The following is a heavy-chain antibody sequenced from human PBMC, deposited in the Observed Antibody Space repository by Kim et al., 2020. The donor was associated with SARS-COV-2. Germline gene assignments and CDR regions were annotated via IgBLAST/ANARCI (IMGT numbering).Heavy chain of an antibody. CDR2: ISWNSGSI. D-gene: IGHD6-13*01. V-gene: IGHV3-9*01. CDR1: GFTFDDYA. CDR3: AKDIGSGSGSSVVGYYYYGMDV. Sequence: GGSLILSCAASGFTFDDYAIHWVRQAPGKGLEWVSGISWNSGSIGYADSVKGRFTISRDNAKNSLYLQMNSLRAEDTALYYCAKDIGSGSGSSVVGYYYYGMDVWGQGTTVTVSS. J-gene: IGHJ6*02.